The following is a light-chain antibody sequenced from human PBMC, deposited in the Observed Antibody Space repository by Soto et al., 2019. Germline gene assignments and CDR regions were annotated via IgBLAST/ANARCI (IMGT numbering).Light chain of an antibody. J-gene: IGKJ4*01. CDR1: QGISSY. CDR2: AAA. Sequence: DIPLTQSPSFLSASVGDRVTITCRSSQGISSYLAWYQQKPGKAPKLLIYAAATLQSGVPSRFSGSESGTEFTRTISSLQPEDFATYYCQQLNTYPFTFGGMTKVEIK. CDR3: QQLNTYPFT. V-gene: IGKV1-9*01.